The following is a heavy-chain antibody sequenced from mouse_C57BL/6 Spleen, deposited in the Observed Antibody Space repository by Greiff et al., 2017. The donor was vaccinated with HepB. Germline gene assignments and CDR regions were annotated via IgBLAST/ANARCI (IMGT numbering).Heavy chain of an antibody. D-gene: IGHD1-1*01. CDR2: IDPEDGDT. CDR1: GFNIKDYY. V-gene: IGHV14-1*01. J-gene: IGHJ1*03. Sequence: VQLQQSGAELVRPGASVKLSCTASGFNIKDYYMHWVKQRPEQGLEWIGRIDPEDGDTEYAPKFQGKATMTADTSSNTAYLQLSSLTSEATAVYYCTTNYYGSSLWYFDVWGTGTTVTVSS. CDR3: TTNYYGSSLWYFDV.